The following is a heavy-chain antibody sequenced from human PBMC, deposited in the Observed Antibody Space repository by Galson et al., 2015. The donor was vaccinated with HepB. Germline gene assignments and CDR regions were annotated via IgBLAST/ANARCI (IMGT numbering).Heavy chain of an antibody. CDR1: RFTFSSYS. CDR2: ISSSSSYI. D-gene: IGHD3-10*01. Sequence: SLRLSCAASRFTFSSYSMNWVRQAPGKGLEWVSSISSSSSYIYYADSVKGRFTISRDNAKNSLYLQMNSLRAEDTAVYYCARGTYGYGSGTTIGGMDVWGQGTTVTVSS. V-gene: IGHV3-21*01. CDR3: ARGTYGYGSGTTIGGMDV. J-gene: IGHJ6*02.